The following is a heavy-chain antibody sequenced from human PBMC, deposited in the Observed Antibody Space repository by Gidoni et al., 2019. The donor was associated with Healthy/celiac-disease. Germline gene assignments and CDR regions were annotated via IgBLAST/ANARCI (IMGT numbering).Heavy chain of an antibody. Sequence: QITLKESGPTLVKPTQTLTLTCTFSGFSLSAFGVGVGWIRQPPGKALEWLALIYWDDNKRYSPSLKSRLTITKDTSKNQVVLTMTNMDPVDTATYYCAHRRDVLTGHSNNWFDPWGQGTLVTVSS. CDR2: IYWDDNK. D-gene: IGHD3-9*01. CDR1: GFSLSAFGVG. J-gene: IGHJ5*02. CDR3: AHRRDVLTGHSNNWFDP. V-gene: IGHV2-5*02.